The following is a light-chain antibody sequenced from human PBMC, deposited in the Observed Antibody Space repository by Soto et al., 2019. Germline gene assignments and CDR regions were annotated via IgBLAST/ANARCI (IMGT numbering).Light chain of an antibody. V-gene: IGLV1-44*01. CDR3: AAWDDSLGGVV. CDR2: SNN. J-gene: IGLJ2*01. CDR1: SSHIGSNT. Sequence: QSVLTQPPSASGTPGQMVTISCSGSSSHIGSNTVNWYQQIPGTAPKLLIYSNNQRPSGVPDRFSGSKSGTSASLDINGLQSEDEADYYCAAWDDSLGGVVFGGGTKLTVL.